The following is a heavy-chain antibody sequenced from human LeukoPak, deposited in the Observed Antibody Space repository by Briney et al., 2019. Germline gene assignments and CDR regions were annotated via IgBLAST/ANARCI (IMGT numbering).Heavy chain of an antibody. CDR1: GFTFNTYG. J-gene: IGHJ4*02. CDR2: IRYDATNK. V-gene: IGHV3-30*02. CDR3: ARDQHGPLDY. D-gene: IGHD2-8*01. Sequence: GESLRLSCAASGFTFNTYGMHWVRQAPGKGLEWVAFIRYDATNKYYADSVKGRFTVSRDNSKNTLYLQMNSLRAEDTAVYYCARDQHGPLDYWGQGTLVTVSS.